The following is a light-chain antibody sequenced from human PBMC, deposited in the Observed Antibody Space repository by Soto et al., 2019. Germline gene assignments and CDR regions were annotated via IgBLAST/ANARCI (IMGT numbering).Light chain of an antibody. V-gene: IGLV1-51*01. CDR2: DNN. Sequence: QAVLTQPPSVSAAPGQTVTVSCSGSSSNIGNNYVSWYQQLPGTAPKPLIFDNNKRPSGIPDRFSGSKSGTSATLGITGLQTGDEADYYCGTWDSSLRVYVFGTGTKVTVL. CDR3: GTWDSSLRVYV. CDR1: SSNIGNNY. J-gene: IGLJ1*01.